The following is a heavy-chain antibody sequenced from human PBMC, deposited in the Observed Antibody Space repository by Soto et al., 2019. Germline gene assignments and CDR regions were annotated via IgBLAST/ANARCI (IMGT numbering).Heavy chain of an antibody. CDR2: INNGGSS. D-gene: IGHD3-10*01. V-gene: IGHV4-34*01. CDR3: ARGRGDGYNQNWYFDL. Sequence: SETLSLTCAVYGGSFSGYYWSWIRQPPGKGLEWIGEINNGGSSNYNPSLKSRGSMSVGTSNNQFSLKLTSVTAADTDVYYCARGRGDGYNQNWYFDLWGRGTLVTVSS. J-gene: IGHJ2*01. CDR1: GGSFSGYY.